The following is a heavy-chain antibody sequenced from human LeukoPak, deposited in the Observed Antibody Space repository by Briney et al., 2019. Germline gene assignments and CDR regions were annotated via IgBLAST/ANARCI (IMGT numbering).Heavy chain of an antibody. V-gene: IGHV4-4*07. J-gene: IGHJ6*03. Sequence: SETLSLTCNVSGGSISSYYWSWIRQPAGKGLEWIGRIYTSGSTNYNPSLKSRVTMSVDTSKNQFSLKLSSVTAADTAVYYCARGATVTQPYYYYYYYMDVWGKGTTVTVSS. CDR1: GGSISSYY. CDR3: ARGATVTQPYYYYYYYMDV. CDR2: IYTSGST. D-gene: IGHD4-17*01.